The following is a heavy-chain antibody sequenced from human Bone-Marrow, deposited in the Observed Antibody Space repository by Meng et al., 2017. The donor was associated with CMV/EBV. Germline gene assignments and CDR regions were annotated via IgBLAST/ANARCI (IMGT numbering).Heavy chain of an antibody. J-gene: IGHJ6*02. D-gene: IGHD1-7*01. Sequence: SVKVSCKASGGTFSSYAISWVRQAPGQGLEWMGGIIPIFGTANYAQKFQGRVTITTDESTSTAYMELSSLRSEDTAVYYCAAGSITETYGTLHGGNKTSYYYYGMDVWGQGTTVTVSS. CDR1: GGTFSSYA. V-gene: IGHV1-69*05. CDR3: AAGSITETYGTLHGGNKTSYYYYGMDV. CDR2: IIPIFGTA.